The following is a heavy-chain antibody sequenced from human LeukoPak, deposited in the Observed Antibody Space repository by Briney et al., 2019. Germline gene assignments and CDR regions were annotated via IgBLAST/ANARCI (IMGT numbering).Heavy chain of an antibody. V-gene: IGHV3-7*05. CDR1: GFTFSIHW. CDR3: ARDMVRGAAEIDY. J-gene: IGHJ4*02. Sequence: GGSLRLSCAASGFTFSIHWMSWVRQAPGKGLEWVGNIKQDGSEKYYVDSVKGRFTISRDNAKSSLYLQMNSLRGEDTAVYYCARDMVRGAAEIDYWGQGTLVTVSS. CDR2: IKQDGSEK. D-gene: IGHD3-10*01.